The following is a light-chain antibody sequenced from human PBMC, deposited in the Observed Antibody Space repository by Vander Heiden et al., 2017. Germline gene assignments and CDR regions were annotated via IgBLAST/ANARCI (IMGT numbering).Light chain of an antibody. CDR3: MQGTHWPYT. V-gene: IGKV2-30*02. Sequence: DAVMTQSPLSLPVSLGQPASISCRSSQSLVHSDGNTYLNWFHQRPGQSPRRLIYKVSNRDSGVPDRFSGSESGTDFTLKISRVEAEDVGVYYCMQGTHWPYTFGQGTKLEI. CDR1: QSLVHSDGNTY. J-gene: IGKJ2*01. CDR2: KVS.